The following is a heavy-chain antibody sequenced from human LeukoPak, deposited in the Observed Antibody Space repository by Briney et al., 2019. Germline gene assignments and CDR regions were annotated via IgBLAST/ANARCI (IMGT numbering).Heavy chain of an antibody. CDR3: AGFWSGYYTTSPQYYFDY. Sequence: SETLSLTCTVSGGSISSGDYYWSWIRQPPGKGLEWIGYIYYSGSTNYNPSLKSRVTISVDTSKNQFSLKLSSVTAADTAVYYCAGFWSGYYTTSPQYYFDYWGQGTLVTVSS. D-gene: IGHD3-3*01. CDR1: GGSISSGDYY. J-gene: IGHJ4*02. V-gene: IGHV4-61*08. CDR2: IYYSGST.